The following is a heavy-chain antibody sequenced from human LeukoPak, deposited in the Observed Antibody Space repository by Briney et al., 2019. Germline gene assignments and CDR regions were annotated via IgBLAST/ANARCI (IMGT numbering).Heavy chain of an antibody. V-gene: IGHV3-43*02. Sequence: PGGSLRPSCAASGFTFDDYAMHWVRQAPGKGLEWVSLISGDGGSTYYADSVKGRFTISRDNSKNTLYLQMNSLRAEDTAVYYCAKDRTVTTPLKWFDPWGQGTLVTVSS. D-gene: IGHD4-17*01. J-gene: IGHJ5*02. CDR1: GFTFDDYA. CDR3: AKDRTVTTPLKWFDP. CDR2: ISGDGGST.